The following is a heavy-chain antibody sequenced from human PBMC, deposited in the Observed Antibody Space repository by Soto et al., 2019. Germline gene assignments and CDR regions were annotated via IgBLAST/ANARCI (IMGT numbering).Heavy chain of an antibody. J-gene: IGHJ4*02. CDR1: GYTFTSYD. Sequence: QVQLVQSGAEVKKPGASVKVSCKASGYTFTSYDINWVRQATGQGLEWMGWMNPNSGNTGDAQKFQGRVTMTRNTSISTAYMELSSLRSEDKAVYYCASETHGSGSADYWGQGTLVPVSS. CDR3: ASETHGSGSADY. CDR2: MNPNSGNT. V-gene: IGHV1-8*01. D-gene: IGHD3-10*01.